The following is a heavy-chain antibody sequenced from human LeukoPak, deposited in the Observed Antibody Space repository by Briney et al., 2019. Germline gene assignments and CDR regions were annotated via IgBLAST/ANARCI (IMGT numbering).Heavy chain of an antibody. J-gene: IGHJ4*02. CDR3: ANPEAVAGDLTYYFDY. CDR1: GFTFSSYA. CDR2: ISGSGGST. D-gene: IGHD6-19*01. V-gene: IGHV3-23*01. Sequence: GGSLRLSCAASGFTFSSYAMSWVRQAPGKGLEWVSAISGSGGSTYYADSVKGRFTISRDNSKNTLYLQMNSLRAEDTAVYYCANPEAVAGDLTYYFDYWGQGTPVTVSS.